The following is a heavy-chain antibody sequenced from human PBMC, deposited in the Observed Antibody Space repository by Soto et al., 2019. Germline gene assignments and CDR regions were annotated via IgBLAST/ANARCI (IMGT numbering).Heavy chain of an antibody. CDR2: ISSNFGGT. CDR3: ARDEQLLSPSPY. D-gene: IGHD6-19*01. Sequence: GGSLRLSCAASGFTFSSYAMHWVRQAPVNGLEYVSAISSNFGGTYYANSVKGRFTISRYNSKNTLYLQMFSLRADDMAVYYCARDEQLLSPSPYWGQGTLVTVSS. J-gene: IGHJ4*02. CDR1: GFTFSSYA. V-gene: IGHV3-64*01.